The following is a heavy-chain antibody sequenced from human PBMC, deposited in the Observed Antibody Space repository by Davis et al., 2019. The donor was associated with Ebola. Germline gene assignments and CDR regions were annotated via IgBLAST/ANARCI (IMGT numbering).Heavy chain of an antibody. D-gene: IGHD3-10*02. CDR2: LYYSGST. CDR1: GGSFSGYY. J-gene: IGHJ6*02. Sequence: SETLSLTCAVYGGSFSGYYWSWIRQPPGKGLEWIGYLYYSGSTKYNPSLRSRVTISVDTSKNQFSLKLSSVTAADTAVYYCARGHVFYYYGMDVWGQGTTVTVSS. V-gene: IGHV4-59*01. CDR3: ARGHVFYYYGMDV.